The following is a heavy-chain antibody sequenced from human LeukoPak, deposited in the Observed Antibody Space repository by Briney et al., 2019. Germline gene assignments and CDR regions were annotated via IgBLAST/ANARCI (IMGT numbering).Heavy chain of an antibody. V-gene: IGHV4-30-2*01. CDR3: ARSEAYGDYGLIGY. D-gene: IGHD4-17*01. Sequence: SETLSLTCAVSGGSISAGGYTWNWIRQPPGKGLEWIGYIHHGGSTHYNPSLKSRVTMSVDRSKNRFSLKLGSVTAADTAVYFCARSEAYGDYGLIGYWGQGTLVTVSS. J-gene: IGHJ4*02. CDR1: GGSISAGGYT. CDR2: IHHGGST.